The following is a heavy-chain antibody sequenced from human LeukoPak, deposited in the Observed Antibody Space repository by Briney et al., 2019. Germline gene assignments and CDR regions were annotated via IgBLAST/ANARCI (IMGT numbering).Heavy chain of an antibody. CDR3: ARVSFRDLYFDY. J-gene: IGHJ4*02. CDR2: MYHSGST. Sequence: SETLSLTCTVSGGSISSGDYYWSWIRQPPGKGLEWIGYMYHSGSTYYNPSLQSRVTTSVDKSKNQFSLKLSSVTAADTAVYYCARVSFRDLYFDYWGQGTLVTVPS. D-gene: IGHD3-16*02. CDR1: GGSISSGDYY. V-gene: IGHV4-30-4*01.